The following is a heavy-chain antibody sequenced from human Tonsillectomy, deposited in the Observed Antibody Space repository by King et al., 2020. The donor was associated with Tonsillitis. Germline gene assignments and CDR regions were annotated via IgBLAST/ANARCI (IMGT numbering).Heavy chain of an antibody. CDR1: GSTFSNFA. CDR2: IIPVFGTT. J-gene: IGHJ5*02. CDR3: ARRRQLRWFDP. D-gene: IGHD2-2*01. V-gene: IGHV1-69*01. Sequence: VQLVESGAEVKKPGSSVKVSCKASGSTFSNFAISWVRQAPGQGLEWMGGIIPVFGTTNYAQKFQGRVTISADESTSTVYMELSSLRSEDTAIYYCARRRQLRWFDPWGQGTLVTVSS.